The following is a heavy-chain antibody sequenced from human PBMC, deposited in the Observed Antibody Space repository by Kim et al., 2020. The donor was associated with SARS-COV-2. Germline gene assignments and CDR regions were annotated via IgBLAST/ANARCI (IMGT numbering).Heavy chain of an antibody. Sequence: ASVKVSCKASGYTFTSYGISWVRQAPGQGLEWMGWISAYNGNTNYAQKLQGRVTMTTDTSTSTAYMELRSLRSDDTAVYYCARVHSHSNVAPTYYYDSSGYYSFRAFDIWGQGTMVTVSS. CDR2: ISAYNGNT. D-gene: IGHD3-22*01. J-gene: IGHJ3*02. CDR3: ARVHSHSNVAPTYYYDSSGYYSFRAFDI. CDR1: GYTFTSYG. V-gene: IGHV1-18*01.